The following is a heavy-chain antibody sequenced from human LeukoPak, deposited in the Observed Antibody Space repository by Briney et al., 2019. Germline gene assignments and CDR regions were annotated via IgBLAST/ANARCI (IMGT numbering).Heavy chain of an antibody. Sequence: PGGSLRLSCAASGFTFSSYGMHWVRQAPGKGLEWVAFIRYDGSNKYYADSVKGRFTISRDNSKNTLYLQMNSLRAEDTAVYYCAKDFGITGPPPGLDYWGQGTLVTVSS. J-gene: IGHJ4*02. D-gene: IGHD1-20*01. CDR1: GFTFSSYG. CDR3: AKDFGITGPPPGLDY. V-gene: IGHV3-30*02. CDR2: IRYDGSNK.